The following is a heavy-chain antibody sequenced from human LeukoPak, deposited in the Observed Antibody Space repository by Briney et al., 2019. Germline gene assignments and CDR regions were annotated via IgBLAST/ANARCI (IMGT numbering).Heavy chain of an antibody. CDR3: AREGQWLGRYYFDY. Sequence: PGGSLRLSCAASGFTFSSYAMHWVRQAPGKGLEWVAVISYDGSNKYYADSVKGRFTISRDNSKNTLYLQMNSLRAEDTAVYYCAREGQWLGRYYFDYWGQGTLVTVSS. D-gene: IGHD6-19*01. J-gene: IGHJ4*02. V-gene: IGHV3-30-3*01. CDR2: ISYDGSNK. CDR1: GFTFSSYA.